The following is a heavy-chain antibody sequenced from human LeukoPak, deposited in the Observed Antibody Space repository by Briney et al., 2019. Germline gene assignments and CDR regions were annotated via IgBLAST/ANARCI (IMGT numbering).Heavy chain of an antibody. CDR3: ARGGTMLTGAEYFQH. V-gene: IGHV4-4*07. CDR1: GGSISSYY. J-gene: IGHJ1*01. Sequence: SETLSLTCTVSGGSISSYYWSWIRQPAGRGLECIGRIYTSGRTSYNPSLKSRVIMSVDTSKNQFSLKLSSVTAADTAVYYCARGGTMLTGAEYFQHWGQGTLVTVSS. D-gene: IGHD3-10*02. CDR2: IYTSGRT.